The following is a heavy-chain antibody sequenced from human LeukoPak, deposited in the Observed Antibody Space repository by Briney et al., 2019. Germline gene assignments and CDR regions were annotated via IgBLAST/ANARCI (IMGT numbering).Heavy chain of an antibody. CDR3: AGGYSYALYYFDY. V-gene: IGHV1-69*13. CDR2: IIPIFGTA. Sequence: SVKVSCKASGGTFSSYAISWVRQAPGQGLEWMGGIIPIFGTANYAQKFQGRVTITADESTSTAYMELSSLRSEDTAVYYCAGGYSYALYYFDYWGQGTPVTVSS. CDR1: GGTFSSYA. D-gene: IGHD5-18*01. J-gene: IGHJ4*02.